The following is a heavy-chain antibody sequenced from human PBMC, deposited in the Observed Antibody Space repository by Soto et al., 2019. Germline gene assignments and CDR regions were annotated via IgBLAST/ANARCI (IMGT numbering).Heavy chain of an antibody. CDR1: GESFIGYY. CDR2: INDRGST. V-gene: IGHV4-34*02. D-gene: IGHD5-12*01. J-gene: IGHJ5*02. Sequence: QVHLQQWGAGLLKPSETLSLTCAVYGESFIGYYWTWIRQPPGKGLEWIGEINDRGSTNYNPSLKSRVSSSIDTSKNQFSLKLTSVTAADTSVYYCARTDIVTTNWFDPWGQGTLVTVSS. CDR3: ARTDIVTTNWFDP.